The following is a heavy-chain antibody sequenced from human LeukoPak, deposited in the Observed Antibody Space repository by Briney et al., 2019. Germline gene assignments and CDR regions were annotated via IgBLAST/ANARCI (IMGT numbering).Heavy chain of an antibody. CDR3: ARDYKSYYYDSSGYYYHLVDCGY. Sequence: ASVKVSCKASGGSFTNYAISWVRQAPGQGLEWMGWISAYNGNTNYAQKLQGRVTMTTDTSTSTAYMELRSLRSDDTAVYYCARDYKSYYYDSSGYYYHLVDCGYWGQGTLVTVSS. CDR1: GGSFTNYA. CDR2: ISAYNGNT. V-gene: IGHV1-18*01. J-gene: IGHJ4*02. D-gene: IGHD3-22*01.